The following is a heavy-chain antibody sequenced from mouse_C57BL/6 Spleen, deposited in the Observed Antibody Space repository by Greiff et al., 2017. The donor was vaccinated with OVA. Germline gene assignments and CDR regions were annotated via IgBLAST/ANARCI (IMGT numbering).Heavy chain of an antibody. Sequence: VKLQQPGAELVKPGASVQMSCKASGYTFTNYWITWVKQRPGQGLEWIGDIYPGSGSTNYNEKFKSKATLTVATSSSTAYMQRSSLTSEDSAVYYCAREGAYDGYYVWFAYWGQGTLVTVSA. CDR1: GYTFTNYW. CDR2: IYPGSGST. J-gene: IGHJ3*01. V-gene: IGHV1-55*01. CDR3: AREGAYDGYYVWFAY. D-gene: IGHD2-3*01.